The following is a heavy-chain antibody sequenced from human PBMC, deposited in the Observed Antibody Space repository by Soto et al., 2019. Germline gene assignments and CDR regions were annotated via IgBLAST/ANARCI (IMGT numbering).Heavy chain of an antibody. CDR1: GYSFTSYW. J-gene: IGHJ4*02. V-gene: IGHV5-51*01. CDR2: IYPGDSDT. D-gene: IGHD2-15*01. Sequence: PGESLKISCKGSGYSFTSYWIGWVRQMPGKGLEWMGIIYPGDSDTRYSPSFQGQVTISADKSISTAYLQWSSLKASDTAMYYCARFRVVAANAYYFDYWGQGTLVTVS. CDR3: ARFRVVAANAYYFDY.